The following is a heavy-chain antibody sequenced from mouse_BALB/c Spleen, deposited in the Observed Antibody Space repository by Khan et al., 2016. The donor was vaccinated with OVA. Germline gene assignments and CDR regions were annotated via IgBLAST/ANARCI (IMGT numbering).Heavy chain of an antibody. CDR1: GYSITSEYA. CDR2: INYSENT. J-gene: IGHJ3*01. D-gene: IGHD2-4*01. V-gene: IGHV3-2*02. Sequence: EVQLQESGPGLVKPSQSLSLTCTATGYSITSEYAWNWIRQFPGNKLEWMGYINYSENTRSNPSLKSRTSITRDTSKNQFFLQLISVTSEDTATYYCARKDYYDYDPFPYWGQGTLVTVSA. CDR3: ARKDYYDYDPFPY.